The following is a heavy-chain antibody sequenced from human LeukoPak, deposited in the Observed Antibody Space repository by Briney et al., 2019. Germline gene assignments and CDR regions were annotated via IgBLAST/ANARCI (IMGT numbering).Heavy chain of an antibody. D-gene: IGHD1-26*01. CDR3: WWELPIAQDY. V-gene: IGHV3-21*01. Sequence: GSLRLSCAASGFTFSSYSMNWVRQAPGKGLEWVSSISSSSRYIYYADSVKGRFTISRDNAKNSLYLQMNSLRAEDTAVYYCWWELPIAQDYWGQGTLVTVSS. CDR1: GFTFSSYS. CDR2: ISSSSRYI. J-gene: IGHJ4*02.